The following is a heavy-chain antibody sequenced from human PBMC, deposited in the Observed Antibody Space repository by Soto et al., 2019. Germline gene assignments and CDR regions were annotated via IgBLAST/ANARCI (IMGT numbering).Heavy chain of an antibody. Sequence: QVQLVQSGAEVKKPGSSVKVSCKASGGTFSSYAISWVRQAPGQGLEWMGGIIPIFGTPNYAQKFQGRVTITADESTSSAYLDLSSLRSEDTAVYYCAGANYHDYGARGFYYGMDVWGQGTTVTVSS. J-gene: IGHJ6*02. CDR3: AGANYHDYGARGFYYGMDV. V-gene: IGHV1-69*01. CDR1: GGTFSSYA. D-gene: IGHD4-17*01. CDR2: IIPIFGTP.